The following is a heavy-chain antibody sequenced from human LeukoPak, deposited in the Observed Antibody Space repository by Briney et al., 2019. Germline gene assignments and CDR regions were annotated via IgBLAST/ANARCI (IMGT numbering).Heavy chain of an antibody. J-gene: IGHJ4*02. V-gene: IGHV4-59*08. CDR1: GGSISNYY. D-gene: IGHD3-22*01. Sequence: PSETLSLTCTVSGGSISNYYWSWIRQPPGKGLEWIGYIYYTGSTNYNPSLKSRVTISVDTSKNQFSLKLTSVTAADTAVCYCARHYYDSSGYYPWYFDYWGQGTLVTVSS. CDR2: IYYTGST. CDR3: ARHYYDSSGYYPWYFDY.